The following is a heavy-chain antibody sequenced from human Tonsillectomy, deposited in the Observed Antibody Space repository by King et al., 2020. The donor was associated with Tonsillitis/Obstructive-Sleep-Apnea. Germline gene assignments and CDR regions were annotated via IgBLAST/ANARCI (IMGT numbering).Heavy chain of an antibody. CDR3: VRXXPXAVAXQGIX. Sequence: QLVESGGGLVQPGGSLRISCAASGFTFSSYWMSWVRQAPGXXLEWXANIXQDGSAKYYMXSVXGRXSIXXENAEXXLXXQMNSLRAEXTAAYYCVRXXPXAVAXQGIXWGXXXXVTXSX. CDR1: GFTFSSYW. V-gene: IGHV3-7*03. D-gene: IGHD6-19*01. J-gene: IGHJ1*01. CDR2: IXQDGSAK.